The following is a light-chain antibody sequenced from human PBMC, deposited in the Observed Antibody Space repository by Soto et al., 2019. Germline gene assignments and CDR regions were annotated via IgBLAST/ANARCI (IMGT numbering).Light chain of an antibody. V-gene: IGKV1-39*01. J-gene: IGKJ2*01. CDR1: QSISSY. Sequence: DIQMTQSPSSLSASVGDRVTITCRASQSISSYLNWYQQKPGKAHKLLVYAASGLQSSVPSRFSASGSGTDFTLSISSLQPEDFAPYFCQQSYRIPQTFGQGTKLEIK. CDR2: AAS. CDR3: QQSYRIPQT.